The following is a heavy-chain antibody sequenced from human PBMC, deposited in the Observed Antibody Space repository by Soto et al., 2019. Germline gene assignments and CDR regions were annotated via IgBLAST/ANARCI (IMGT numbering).Heavy chain of an antibody. D-gene: IGHD1-1*01. V-gene: IGHV1-8*01. CDR3: AREMTTRGMDG. Sequence: QVQLVQSGAEVKKPGASVKVSCKASGYTFTSYDINWVRQATGQGLEWMGWMNPNSGNTGYAQKCQGRVTMTMNTSLTTAYMELSSLRSEDTAVRYCAREMTTRGMDGWGQGTRVTVSS. CDR2: MNPNSGNT. J-gene: IGHJ6*02. CDR1: GYTFTSYD.